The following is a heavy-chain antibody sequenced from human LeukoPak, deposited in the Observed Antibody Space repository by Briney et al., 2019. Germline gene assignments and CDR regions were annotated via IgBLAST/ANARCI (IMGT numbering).Heavy chain of an antibody. J-gene: IGHJ2*01. CDR2: IYTSGST. V-gene: IGHV4-4*07. Sequence: MPSETLSLTCTVSGGSISSYYWSWIRQPAGKGLEWIGRIYTSGSTNYNPSLKSRVTISVDTSKNQFSLKLSSVTAADTAVYYCAGVGYGDYKYWYFDLWGRGTLVTVSS. CDR3: AGVGYGDYKYWYFDL. D-gene: IGHD4-17*01. CDR1: GGSISSYY.